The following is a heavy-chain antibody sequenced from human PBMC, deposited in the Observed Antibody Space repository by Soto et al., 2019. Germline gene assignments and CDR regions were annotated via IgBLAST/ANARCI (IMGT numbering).Heavy chain of an antibody. V-gene: IGHV3-30*18. CDR1: GSTFRSYA. D-gene: IGHD3-16*02. CDR2: LSYHGTDK. J-gene: IGHJ4*01. CDR3: AKASAVITSRFFDY. Sequence: GGPLRLSCPASGSTFRSYAMIWFRQAPGKGLEWVAVLSYHGTDKFYADSLKARFTISRDNSKNTLYLQMNSLRTEDSAVYYCAKASAVITSRFFDYWGHGTLVTVSS.